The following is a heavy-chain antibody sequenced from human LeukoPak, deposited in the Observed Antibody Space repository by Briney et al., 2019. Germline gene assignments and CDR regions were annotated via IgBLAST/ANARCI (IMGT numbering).Heavy chain of an antibody. CDR2: INRSGST. J-gene: IGHJ4*02. CDR3: AILGPGGY. Sequence: PSETLSLTCAVSGGSISISNRWSWVRPPQGKGVGGIGEINRSGSTNYNPSVKGRINISVDKSKNQLSLKLSSVTAADTAVYYCAILGPGGYWGQGTLVTVSS. D-gene: IGHD1-26*01. CDR1: GGSISISNR. V-gene: IGHV4-4*02.